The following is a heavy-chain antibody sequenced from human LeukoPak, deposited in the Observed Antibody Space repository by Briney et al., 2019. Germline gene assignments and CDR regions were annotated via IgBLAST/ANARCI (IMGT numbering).Heavy chain of an antibody. CDR3: ARGGNRFGGFYFDY. J-gene: IGHJ4*02. D-gene: IGHD3-10*01. V-gene: IGHV4-31*03. CDR2: IHHSGRS. Sequence: PSQTLSLTCTVSADSLSSGGHYWAWIRQFPGRGLESIGFIHHSGRSRHNPSLKDRVAISVYTSRKQFALKLSSVTAADTAMYYCARGGNRFGGFYFDYWGQGIQVIVSS. CDR1: ADSLSSGGHY.